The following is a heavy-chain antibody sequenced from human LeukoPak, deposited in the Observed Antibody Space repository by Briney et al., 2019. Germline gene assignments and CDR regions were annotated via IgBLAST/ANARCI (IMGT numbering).Heavy chain of an antibody. CDR3: ARAAPESGYGSGSYYRGGYFDY. CDR1: RGSVSSGSYY. CDR2: IYYSGST. D-gene: IGHD3-10*01. J-gene: IGHJ4*02. V-gene: IGHV4-61*01. Sequence: SETLSLTCTVSRGSVSSGSYYWSWIRQPPGEGLEWIGYIYYSGSTNYNPSLKSRVTISVDTSKNQFSLKLSSVTAADTAVYYCARAAPESGYGSGSYYRGGYFDYWGQGTLVTVSS.